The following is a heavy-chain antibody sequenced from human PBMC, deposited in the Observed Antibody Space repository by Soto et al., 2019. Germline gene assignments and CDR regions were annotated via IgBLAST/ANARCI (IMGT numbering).Heavy chain of an antibody. CDR2: INPSGGST. V-gene: IGHV1-46*01. J-gene: IGHJ4*02. CDR3: ARDLLPGIAAAEEVYFDY. CDR1: GYTFTSYY. D-gene: IGHD6-13*01. Sequence: QVQLVQSGAEVKKPGASVKVSCKASGYTFTSYYMHWVRQAPGQGLEWMGIINPSGGSTSYAQKSKARVPITRDTSTSTVYMERSSLRSEDTAVYYCARDLLPGIAAAEEVYFDYWGQGTLVTVSS.